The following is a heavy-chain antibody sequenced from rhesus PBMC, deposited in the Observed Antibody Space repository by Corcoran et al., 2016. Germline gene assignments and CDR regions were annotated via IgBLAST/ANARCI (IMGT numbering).Heavy chain of an antibody. J-gene: IGHJ4*01. CDR1: GFTFSTFG. CDR3: AKDWGY. Sequence: EVQLVETGGGLVQPGGSLTLSCAASGFTFSTFGMSWVRQAPGKGLEWVSAISSGGDSTFYADSGKGRFTISRDNSKNTLSLQMNSLRAEDTAVYYCAKDWGYWGQGVLVTVSS. CDR2: ISSGGDST. V-gene: IGHV3S5*01. D-gene: IGHD3-34*01.